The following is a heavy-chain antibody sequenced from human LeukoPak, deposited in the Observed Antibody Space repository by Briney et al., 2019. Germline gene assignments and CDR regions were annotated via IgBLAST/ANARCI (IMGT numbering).Heavy chain of an antibody. Sequence: ASVKVSCKASGYTFTSYAMNWVRQAPGQGLEWMGWINTNTGNPTYAQGFTGRFVFSLDTSVSTAYLQISSLKAEGTAVYYCARAFVRSYGSGSYSCLVYWGQGTLVTVSS. D-gene: IGHD3-10*01. CDR2: INTNTGNP. J-gene: IGHJ4*02. CDR1: GYTFTSYA. V-gene: IGHV7-4-1*02. CDR3: ARAFVRSYGSGSYSCLVY.